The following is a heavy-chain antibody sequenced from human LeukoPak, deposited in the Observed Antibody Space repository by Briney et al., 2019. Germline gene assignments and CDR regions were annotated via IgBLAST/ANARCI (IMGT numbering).Heavy chain of an antibody. V-gene: IGHV3-30*03. CDR3: ARMYYGEYFDY. CDR1: GFTFSSYG. J-gene: IGHJ4*02. CDR2: ISYDGSNK. Sequence: QSGGSLRLSCAASGFTFSSYGMHWVRQAPGKGLEWVAFISYDGSNKYYADSVKGRFTISRDNSKNTLYLQMNSLRAEDTAVYYCARMYYGEYFDYWGQGTLVTVSS. D-gene: IGHD3-10*01.